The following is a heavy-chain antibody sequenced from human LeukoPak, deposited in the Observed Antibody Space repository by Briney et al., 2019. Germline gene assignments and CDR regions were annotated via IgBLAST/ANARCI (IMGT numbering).Heavy chain of an antibody. CDR2: LNWNSGSI. D-gene: IGHD3-10*01. V-gene: IGHV3-9*01. J-gene: IGHJ3*02. CDR3: AKDMGSGSYYIRANAFDI. Sequence: GGSLRLSCAASGFTFDDYAMHWVRQAPGKGLEWVSGLNWNSGSIGYADSVKGRFTISRDNAKNSLYLQMNSLRAEDTALYYCAKDMGSGSYYIRANAFDIWGQGTMVTVSS. CDR1: GFTFDDYA.